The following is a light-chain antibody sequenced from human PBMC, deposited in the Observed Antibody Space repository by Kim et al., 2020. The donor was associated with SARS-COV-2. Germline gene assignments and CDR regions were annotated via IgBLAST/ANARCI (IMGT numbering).Light chain of an antibody. J-gene: IGLJ2*01. CDR3: KSRDTSGDRLV. V-gene: IGLV3-19*01. CDR2: AKN. CDR1: SLRTYY. Sequence: SSELTQDPAVSVALGQTVRITCQGDSLRTYYASWYQQKPGQAPSLVIYAKNNRPSGIPDRFSGSSSRDTASLTISGAQAEDEADYYCKSRDTSGDRLVFGGGTQLTV.